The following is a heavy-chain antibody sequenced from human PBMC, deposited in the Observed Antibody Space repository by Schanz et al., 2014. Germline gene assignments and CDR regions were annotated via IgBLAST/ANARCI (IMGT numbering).Heavy chain of an antibody. CDR1: GASISSGGYY. D-gene: IGHD6-6*01. CDR2: IYYSGGT. Sequence: QVQLQESGPGLVKPSQTLSLTCTVSGASISSGGYYWDWIRLLPGKGLEWVGYIYYSGGTYYSPSLKSRVSISLDTSKNQFSLNLSSVTAADTAVYYCARDRLAAQGIDSWGQGTLVTVSS. V-gene: IGHV4-31*03. CDR3: ARDRLAAQGIDS. J-gene: IGHJ4*02.